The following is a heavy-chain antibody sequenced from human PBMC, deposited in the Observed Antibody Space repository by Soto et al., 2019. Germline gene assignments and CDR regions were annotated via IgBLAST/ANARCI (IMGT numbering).Heavy chain of an antibody. CDR3: ARVSPTGYCDY. D-gene: IGHD2-15*01. J-gene: IGHJ4*02. CDR1: GFTFSSYA. CDR2: ISGSGSPI. V-gene: IGHV3-23*01. Sequence: EVQLLESGGGLVQPGGSLRLSCAASGFTFSSYAMSWVRQAPGKGLEWVSAISGSGSPIYYADAVKGRFTISRDNSKNTLYLQMNSLRAEDAAVYYCARVSPTGYCDYWGQGTLVTVSS.